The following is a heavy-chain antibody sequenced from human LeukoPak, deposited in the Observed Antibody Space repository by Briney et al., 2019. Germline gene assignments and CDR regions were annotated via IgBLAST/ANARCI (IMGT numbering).Heavy chain of an antibody. D-gene: IGHD3-22*01. CDR2: ISSSSSYI. CDR3: AREGDSSGYSY. Sequence: GGSLRLSCAASGFTFSSYAMSWVRQAPGKGLEWVSSISSSSSYIYYADSVKGRFTISRDNAKNSLYLQMNSLRAEDTAVYYCAREGDSSGYSYWGQGTLVTVSS. J-gene: IGHJ4*02. CDR1: GFTFSSYA. V-gene: IGHV3-21*01.